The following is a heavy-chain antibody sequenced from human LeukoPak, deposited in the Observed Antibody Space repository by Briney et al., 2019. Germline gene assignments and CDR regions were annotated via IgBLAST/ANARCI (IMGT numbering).Heavy chain of an antibody. J-gene: IGHJ3*02. Sequence: GASVKVSCKASGGTFSSYAISWVRQAPGQGLEWMGGIIPIFGTANYAQKFQGRVTMTADKSTSKVYMELSSLRSEDTAMYYCARDQRGSTFDIWGQGTMVTVSS. D-gene: IGHD5/OR15-5a*01. CDR1: GGTFSSYA. CDR3: ARDQRGSTFDI. CDR2: IIPIFGTA. V-gene: IGHV1-69*06.